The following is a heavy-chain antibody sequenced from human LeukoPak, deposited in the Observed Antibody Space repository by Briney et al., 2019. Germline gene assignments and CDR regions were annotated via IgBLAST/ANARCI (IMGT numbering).Heavy chain of an antibody. CDR3: ARDPSVLPYMDD. CDR2: IKQDGSEK. Sequence: GGSLRLSCAASGFTSSSYWMGWVRQAPGKGLEWVANIKQDGSEKYYVDSVKGRYTISRDNAKNSLYLQMNSLRADDTAVYYCARDPSVLPYMDDWGKGTTVTVSS. J-gene: IGHJ6*03. V-gene: IGHV3-7*01. CDR1: GFTSSSYW. D-gene: IGHD2-2*01.